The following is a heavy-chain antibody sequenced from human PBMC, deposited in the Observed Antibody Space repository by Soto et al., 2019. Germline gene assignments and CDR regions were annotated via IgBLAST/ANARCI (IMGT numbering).Heavy chain of an antibody. CDR3: TSRATMPKGPSNYYYYYGMDV. V-gene: IGHV3-15*01. Sequence: EVQLVESGGGLVKPGGSLRLSCAASGFTFSNAWMSWVRQAPGKGLEWVGRIKSKTDGGTTDYAAPVKGRFTISRDDSKNTLYLQMNSLKTEDTAVYYCTSRATMPKGPSNYYYYYGMDVWGQGTTVTVSS. D-gene: IGHD5-12*01. J-gene: IGHJ6*02. CDR2: IKSKTDGGTT. CDR1: GFTFSNAW.